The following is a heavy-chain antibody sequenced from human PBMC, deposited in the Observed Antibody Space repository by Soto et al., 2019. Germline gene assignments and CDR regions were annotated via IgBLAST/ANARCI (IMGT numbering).Heavy chain of an antibody. J-gene: IGHJ5*02. CDR1: GGSISSYY. Sequence: SETLSLTCTVSGGSISSYYWSWIRQPPGKGLEWIGYIYYSGSTNYNPSLKSRVTISVDTSKNQFSLKLSSVTAADTAVYYCARARANDFWSGYWFDPWGQGTLVTVSS. CDR2: IYYSGST. D-gene: IGHD3-3*01. CDR3: ARARANDFWSGYWFDP. V-gene: IGHV4-59*01.